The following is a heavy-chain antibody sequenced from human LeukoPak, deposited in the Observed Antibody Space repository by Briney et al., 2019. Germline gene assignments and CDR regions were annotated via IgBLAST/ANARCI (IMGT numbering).Heavy chain of an antibody. CDR1: GFTFSSHA. Sequence: GGSLRLSCEASGFTFSSHAMSWVRQAPGKGLEWVSAISGRGDTTYNADSMRGRITISRDNSKNTLYLQISSLRAEDTAVYYCASSEGPAAIEYWGQGTLVTVSS. J-gene: IGHJ4*02. CDR3: ASSEGPAAIEY. D-gene: IGHD2-2*01. CDR2: ISGRGDTT. V-gene: IGHV3-23*01.